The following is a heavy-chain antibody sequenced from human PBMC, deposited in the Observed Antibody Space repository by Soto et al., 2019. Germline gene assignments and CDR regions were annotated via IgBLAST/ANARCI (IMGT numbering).Heavy chain of an antibody. D-gene: IGHD3-3*01. V-gene: IGHV4-34*01. Sequence: SSETLSLTCAVYGGSFSGYYWSWIRQPPGKGLEWIGEINHSGSTNYNPSLKSRVTISVDTSKNQFSLKLSSVTAADTAVYYCARGLRFLDYYMDVWGKGTTVTVSS. CDR1: GGSFSGYY. J-gene: IGHJ6*03. CDR2: INHSGST. CDR3: ARGLRFLDYYMDV.